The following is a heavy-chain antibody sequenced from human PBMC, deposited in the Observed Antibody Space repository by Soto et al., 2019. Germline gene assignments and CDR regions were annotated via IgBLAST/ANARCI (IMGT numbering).Heavy chain of an antibody. V-gene: IGHV3-48*01. CDR2: ISSGSSTI. CDR1: GFTFSSYS. D-gene: IGHD3-16*01. Sequence: PGGSLRLSCAASGFTFSSYSINWVRQAPGKGLEWVSYISSGSSTIYYADSVKGRFTISRDNAKNSLYLQMNSLRPEDTAVYYCAKDRVPETFYYYGIDVWGQGTTVTVSS. CDR3: AKDRVPETFYYYGIDV. J-gene: IGHJ6*02.